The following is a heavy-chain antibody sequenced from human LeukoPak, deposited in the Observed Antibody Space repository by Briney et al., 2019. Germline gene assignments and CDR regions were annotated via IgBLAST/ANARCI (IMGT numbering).Heavy chain of an antibody. CDR1: GGSLTSHY. D-gene: IGHD6-13*01. CDR3: ARGGSSSWSTPFGYAFDI. CDR2: IYYSGGT. J-gene: IGHJ3*02. V-gene: IGHV4-59*11. Sequence: SETLSLTCTVSGGSLTSHYWSWVRQPPGKGLGWIGYIYYSGGTTNNPSLTSRVTISVDTPKKQFSLKLSSVTAAYTAVYYCARGGSSSWSTPFGYAFDIWGQGTMVTVSS.